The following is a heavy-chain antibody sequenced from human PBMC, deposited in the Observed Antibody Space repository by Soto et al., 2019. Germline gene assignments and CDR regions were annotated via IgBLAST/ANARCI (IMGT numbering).Heavy chain of an antibody. CDR3: TRDASRDSSARGWFDP. D-gene: IGHD6-13*01. CDR2: ISSNSAYI. CDR1: GFTFRSFT. V-gene: IGHV3-21*01. Sequence: SLRLSCASSGFTFRSFTMNWVRQAPGKGLEWVSTISSNSAYIYYTDALRGRFTISRDNAKNSLHLQMNSLRAEDTAVYYCTRDASRDSSARGWFDPWGPGTLVTVSS. J-gene: IGHJ5*02.